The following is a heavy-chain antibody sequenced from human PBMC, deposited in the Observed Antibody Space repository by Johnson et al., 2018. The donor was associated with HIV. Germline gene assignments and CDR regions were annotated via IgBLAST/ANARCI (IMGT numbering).Heavy chain of an antibody. D-gene: IGHD5-12*01. CDR3: AKIWGDIAATGDAFDI. V-gene: IGHV3-30*02. J-gene: IGHJ3*02. CDR1: GFIFSSYA. CDR2: IRYDGSNK. Sequence: QMLLVESGGGVVQPGRSLRLSCAASGFIFSSYAIHWVRQAPGKGLEWVAFIRYDGSNKYYADSVKGRFTISRDNSKNTLYLQMDSLRPEDTAVYYCAKIWGDIAATGDAFDIWGQGTMVTVSS.